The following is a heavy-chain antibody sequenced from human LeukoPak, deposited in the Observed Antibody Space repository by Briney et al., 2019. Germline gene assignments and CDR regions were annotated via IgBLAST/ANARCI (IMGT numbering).Heavy chain of an antibody. J-gene: IGHJ6*03. CDR2: ISSSSSYI. V-gene: IGHV3-21*01. CDR3: ARSTINGYDYYYYMDV. CDR1: GFTFSSYS. D-gene: IGHD5-12*01. Sequence: GGSLRLSCAASGFTFSSYSMNWVRQAPGKGLEWVSSISSSSSYIYYADSVQGRFTISRDNAKNSLYLQMNSLRAEDTAVYYCARSTINGYDYYYYMDVWGKGTTVTVSS.